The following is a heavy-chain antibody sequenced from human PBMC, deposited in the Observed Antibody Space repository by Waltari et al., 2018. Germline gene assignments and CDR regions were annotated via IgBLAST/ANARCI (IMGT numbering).Heavy chain of an antibody. CDR2: IYYSGST. CDR3: ARDPTVAAAFDI. D-gene: IGHD4-17*01. Sequence: QLQLQESGPGLVKPSETLSLTCTVSGGSISSSSYYWGWIRQPPGKGLEWIGSIYYSGSTYYNPSLKSRVTISVDTSKNQFSLKLSSVTAADTAVYYCARDPTVAAAFDIWGQGTMVTVSS. CDR1: GGSISSSSYY. J-gene: IGHJ3*02. V-gene: IGHV4-39*07.